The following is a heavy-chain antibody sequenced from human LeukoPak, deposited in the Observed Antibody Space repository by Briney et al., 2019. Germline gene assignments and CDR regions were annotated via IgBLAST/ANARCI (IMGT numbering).Heavy chain of an antibody. CDR1: GFTLSSYA. Sequence: GGSLRLSCAASGFTLSSYAMSWVRQVPGKGLEWVSGISGSGGSTYYADSVKGRFTISRDNSKNRLYLQMNSLRAEDTAVYYCAKGKWESYYFDYWGQGTLVTVSS. CDR2: ISGSGGST. CDR3: AKGKWESYYFDY. J-gene: IGHJ4*02. D-gene: IGHD1-26*01. V-gene: IGHV3-23*01.